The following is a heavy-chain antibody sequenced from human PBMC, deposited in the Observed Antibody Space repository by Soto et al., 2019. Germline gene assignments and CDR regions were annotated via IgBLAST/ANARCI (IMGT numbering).Heavy chain of an antibody. V-gene: IGHV1-46*01. Sequence: ASVKVSCKASGYTFTSYYMHWVRQAPGQGLEWMGIINPSGGSTSYAQKFQGRVTMTRDTSTSTVYMELSSLRSEDTAVYYCAASTDCGGACYSSLPGYWGQGTLVTVSS. CDR1: GYTFTSYY. CDR2: INPSGGST. CDR3: AASTDCGGACYSSLPGY. D-gene: IGHD2-21*02. J-gene: IGHJ4*02.